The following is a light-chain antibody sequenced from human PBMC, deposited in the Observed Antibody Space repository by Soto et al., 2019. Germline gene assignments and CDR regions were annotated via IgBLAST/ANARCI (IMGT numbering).Light chain of an antibody. V-gene: IGLV2-14*01. CDR2: EVS. Sequence: QSALTQPASVSGSPGQSITISCTGTSSDVGGYNYVSWYQQHPGKAPKLMIYEVSNRPSGVSNRFSGSKSGNTASLTISGLKAEDEADYYFSSYTSSSTLVFGGGTQLTVL. CDR1: SSDVGGYNY. J-gene: IGLJ2*01. CDR3: SSYTSSSTLV.